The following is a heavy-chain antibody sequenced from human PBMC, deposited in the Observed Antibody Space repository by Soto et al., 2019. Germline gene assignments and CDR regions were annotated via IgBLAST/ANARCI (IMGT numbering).Heavy chain of an antibody. V-gene: IGHV4-59*01. Sequence: SETLSLTCTVSGGSISSYYWSWIRQPPGKGLEWIGYIYYSGSTNYNPSLKSRVTISVDTSKNQFSLKLSSVTAADTAVYYCARGLPDERCPYYYGSGSYCVPPFDYWGQGTLVTVSS. CDR1: GGSISSYY. J-gene: IGHJ4*02. CDR3: ARGLPDERCPYYYGSGSYCVPPFDY. D-gene: IGHD3-10*01. CDR2: IYYSGST.